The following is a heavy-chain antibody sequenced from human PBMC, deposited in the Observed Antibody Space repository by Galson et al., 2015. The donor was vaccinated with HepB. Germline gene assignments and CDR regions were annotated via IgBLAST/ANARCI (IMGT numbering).Heavy chain of an antibody. CDR1: GFTFSSYS. V-gene: IGHV3-21*01. CDR2: ISSSSSYI. CDR3: AREGYCSSTSCYTGYYYYGMDV. D-gene: IGHD2-2*02. Sequence: SLRLSCAASGFTFSSYSMNWVRQAPEKGLEWVSSISSSSSYIYYADSVKGRFTISRDNAKNSLYLQMNSLRAEDTAVYYCAREGYCSSTSCYTGYYYYGMDVWGQGTTVTVSS. J-gene: IGHJ6*02.